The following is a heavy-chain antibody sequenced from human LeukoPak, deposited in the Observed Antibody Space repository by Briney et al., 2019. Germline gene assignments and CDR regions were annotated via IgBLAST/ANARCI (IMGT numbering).Heavy chain of an antibody. Sequence: ASVKVSCKASGYTFTSYDINWVRQATGQGLEWMGWMNPNSGNTGYAQKFQGRVTITRNTSISTAYMELSSLRSEDTAVYYCARVGLFGYCTRDSCHSPLDYWGQGTLVTVSS. CDR3: ARVGLFGYCTRDSCHSPLDY. D-gene: IGHD2-15*01. J-gene: IGHJ4*02. CDR1: GYTFTSYD. V-gene: IGHV1-8*03. CDR2: MNPNSGNT.